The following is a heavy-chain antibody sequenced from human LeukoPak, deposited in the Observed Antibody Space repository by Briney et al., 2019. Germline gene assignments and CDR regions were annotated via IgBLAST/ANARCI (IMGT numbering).Heavy chain of an antibody. CDR1: GGSISSYY. V-gene: IGHV4-34*01. J-gene: IGHJ4*02. D-gene: IGHD3-22*01. Sequence: SETLSLTCAVSGGSISSYYWSWVRQPPGKGLECIGEINHSGSTNYNPSLKSRVTISVDTSKNQFSLKLSSVTAADTAVYYCASSGDYDSSGYYRDYWGQGTLVTVSS. CDR2: INHSGST. CDR3: ASSGDYDSSGYYRDY.